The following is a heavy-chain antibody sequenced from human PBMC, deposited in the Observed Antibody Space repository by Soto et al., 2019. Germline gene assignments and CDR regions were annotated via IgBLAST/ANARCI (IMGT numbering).Heavy chain of an antibody. CDR1: GDMFRNSA. CDR2: IIPLFRKT. J-gene: IGHJ6*02. D-gene: IGHD3-10*01. CDR3: ARARLSNGDPNIYFFYGLDV. V-gene: IGHV1-69*01. Sequence: QVQLVQSGAEVKRPGSSVKVSCKASGDMFRNSAFTWVRQAPGQGLAWMGVIIPLFRKTDVAQNFQGRVTFTVDESTSSLYMEVSSLTSEDTAVYYCARARLSNGDPNIYFFYGLDVWGQGTTITVSS.